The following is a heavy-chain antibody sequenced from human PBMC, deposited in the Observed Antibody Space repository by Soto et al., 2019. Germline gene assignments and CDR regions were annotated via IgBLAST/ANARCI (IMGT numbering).Heavy chain of an antibody. CDR2: VYYSGST. D-gene: IGHD3-16*01. Sequence: QVQLQESGPGLVKPSETLSLTCTVSGGSISNYYWSWVRQPPGEGLEWMGCVYYSGSTNYNPSLKSRVTMSVDTSKSQFSLKLSSVTAADTAVYYCARTISRWYYDHWGQGILVTVSS. V-gene: IGHV4-59*01. CDR1: GGSISNYY. J-gene: IGHJ4*02. CDR3: ARTISRWYYDH.